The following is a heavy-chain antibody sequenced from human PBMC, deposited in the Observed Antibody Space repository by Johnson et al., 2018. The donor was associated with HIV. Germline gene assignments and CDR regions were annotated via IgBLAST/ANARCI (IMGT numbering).Heavy chain of an antibody. D-gene: IGHD6-6*01. Sequence: VQLVESGGGFVQPGRSLRLSCAASGFTFDDYAMHLVRQAPGKGLEWVSGISWNSGSIGYADSVKGRFTISRDNAKNALYLHMNSLRGEDTAVYYCEKVRSSSTWANYPFDGWGQGTMVTVSS. V-gene: IGHV3-9*01. J-gene: IGHJ3*01. CDR1: GFTFDDYA. CDR3: EKVRSSSTWANYPFDG. CDR2: ISWNSGSI.